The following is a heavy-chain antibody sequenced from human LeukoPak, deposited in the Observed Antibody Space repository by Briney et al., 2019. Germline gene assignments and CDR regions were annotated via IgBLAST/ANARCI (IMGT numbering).Heavy chain of an antibody. CDR2: IRSDGSNG. CDR3: AKDSQGYGSLAGFDP. V-gene: IGHV3-30*02. J-gene: IGHJ5*02. D-gene: IGHD6-13*01. CDR1: GFTLSNYG. Sequence: PGGSLRLSCAASGFTLSNYGMHWVRQAPGKGLEWVAFIRSDGSNGYYTDSVKGRLTISRDNSKNTLYLQMNSLRAEDTAVYYCAKDSQGYGSLAGFDPWGQGTLVTVSS.